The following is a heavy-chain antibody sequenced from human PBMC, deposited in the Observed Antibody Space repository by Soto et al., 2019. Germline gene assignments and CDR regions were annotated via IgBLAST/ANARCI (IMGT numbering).Heavy chain of an antibody. CDR1: GFIFSTDA. V-gene: IGHV3-23*01. CDR3: AKVSDPRFYSYIDV. D-gene: IGHD2-21*01. CDR2: ISGRSSGT. J-gene: IGHJ6*03. Sequence: GGALRLSCAASGFIFSTDAMTLARQAPGKGLEWVSAISGRSSGTYYADSVKGRFTISRDNSKNTLYLQMDSLRVEDTAVYYCAKVSDPRFYSYIDVWGRGTTVTVSS.